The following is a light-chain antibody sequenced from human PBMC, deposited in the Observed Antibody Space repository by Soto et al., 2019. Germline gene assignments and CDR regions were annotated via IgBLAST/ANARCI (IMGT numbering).Light chain of an antibody. J-gene: IGKJ1*01. Sequence: DIQMTQSPSTLSASVGDRVRITCRASQSISSWLAWYQQKPGKAPKLLIYKASSLESGVPSRFSGSGSGTEFTLTISSLQPDDFATYYCQQYNIYRGFGQGTKVDIK. CDR2: KAS. CDR1: QSISSW. V-gene: IGKV1-5*03. CDR3: QQYNIYRG.